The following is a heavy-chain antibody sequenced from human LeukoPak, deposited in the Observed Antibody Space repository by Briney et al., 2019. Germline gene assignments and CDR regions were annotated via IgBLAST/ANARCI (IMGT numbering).Heavy chain of an antibody. CDR1: GYTFTSYY. D-gene: IGHD3-22*01. J-gene: IGHJ3*02. Sequence: ASVKVSCKASGYTFTSYYMHWVRQAPGQGLEWMGIINPSGGSTSYAQKFQGRVTMTRDMSTSTAYMELSSLRSEDTAVYYCARDPAYYYDSSGYSGAFDIWGQGTMVTVSS. CDR3: ARDPAYYYDSSGYSGAFDI. CDR2: INPSGGST. V-gene: IGHV1-46*01.